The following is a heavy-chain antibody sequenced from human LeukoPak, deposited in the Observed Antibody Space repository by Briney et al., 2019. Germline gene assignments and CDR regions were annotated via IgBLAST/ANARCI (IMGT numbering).Heavy chain of an antibody. CDR3: ARRVTSNWFDP. D-gene: IGHD2-21*02. CDR2: IYYSGST. Sequence: SETLSLTCTVSGGSINSTNYYWGWIRQPPGKGLEWIGSIYYSGSTYYNPSLRSRVTISVDTSKNQFSLRLGSVTAADTAVYYCARRVTSNWFDPWGQGTLVTVSS. CDR1: GGSINSTNYY. V-gene: IGHV4-39*01. J-gene: IGHJ5*02.